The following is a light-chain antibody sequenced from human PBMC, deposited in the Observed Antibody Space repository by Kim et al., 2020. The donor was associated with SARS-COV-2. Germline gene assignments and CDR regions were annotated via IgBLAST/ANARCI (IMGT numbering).Light chain of an antibody. J-gene: IGLJ3*02. CDR1: SSGIGDNNY. CDR2: EVS. CDR3: TSYTSTSTWV. V-gene: IGLV2-14*03. Sequence: QSALTQPASVSGSPGQLITISCTGTSSGIGDNNYVSWFQQHPGKAPKLMTYEVSNRPSGITNRFSGSKSGNTASLTISGLQAEDEADYYCTSYTSTSTWVFGGGTKVTVL.